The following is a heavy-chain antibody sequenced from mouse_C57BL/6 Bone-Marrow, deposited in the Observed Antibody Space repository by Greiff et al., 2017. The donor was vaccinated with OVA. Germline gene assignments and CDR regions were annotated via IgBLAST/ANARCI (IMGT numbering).Heavy chain of an antibody. CDR3: AIHEDRYYGSSYQGAMDY. J-gene: IGHJ4*01. D-gene: IGHD1-1*01. CDR2: FYPGSGSL. CDR1: GYTFTEYT. Sequence: VQLQQSGAELVKPGASVTLSCKASGYTFTEYTIHWVKQRSGQGLEWIGWFYPGSGSLKYNEQFQDKATLTADKSSSTVYMDLSRLTSEDSAVYFCAIHEDRYYGSSYQGAMDYWGQGTSVTVSS. V-gene: IGHV1-62-2*01.